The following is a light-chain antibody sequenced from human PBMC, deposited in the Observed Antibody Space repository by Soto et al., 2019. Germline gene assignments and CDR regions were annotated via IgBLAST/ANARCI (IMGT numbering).Light chain of an antibody. V-gene: IGLV2-14*01. CDR2: DVS. J-gene: IGLJ2*01. CDR1: SSDVGGYNY. Sequence: QSALTQPASVSGSPGQSITISCTGTSSDVGGYNYVSWYQQHPGKAPKLMIYDVSNRPSGVSKRFSGSKSGNTASLTISGLQAEDEADYYCSSYTSSSTLCVVFGGGTKLTVL. CDR3: SSYTSSSTLCVV.